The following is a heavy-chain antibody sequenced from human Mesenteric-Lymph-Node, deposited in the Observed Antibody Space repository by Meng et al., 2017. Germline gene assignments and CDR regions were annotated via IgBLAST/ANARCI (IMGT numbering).Heavy chain of an antibody. D-gene: IGHD3-22*01. J-gene: IGHJ4*02. CDR2: INTNNGNP. V-gene: IGHV7-4-1*02. CDR1: GYTFTSYA. Sequence: HSGSELKEPGASVKVSCKASGYTFTSYAINWLRQAPGQGPEWMGWINTNNGNPTYAQGFTGRFVFSLDTSVSTAYVQISSLKVEDTAMYYCARDNYDTASRFDYWGQGTLVTVSS. CDR3: ARDNYDTASRFDY.